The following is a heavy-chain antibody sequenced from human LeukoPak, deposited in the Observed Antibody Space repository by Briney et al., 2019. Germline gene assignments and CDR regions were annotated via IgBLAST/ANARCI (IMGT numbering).Heavy chain of an antibody. CDR3: ARLNWNYSENWYFDL. CDR1: GGSFSGYY. D-gene: IGHD1-7*01. V-gene: IGHV4-59*10. J-gene: IGHJ2*01. Sequence: SETLSLTCAVYGGSFSGYYWSWIRQPAGKGLEWIGRIYTSGSTNYNPSLKSRVTMSVDTSKNQFSLKLSSVTAADTAVYYCARLNWNYSENWYFDLWGRGTLVTASS. CDR2: IYTSGST.